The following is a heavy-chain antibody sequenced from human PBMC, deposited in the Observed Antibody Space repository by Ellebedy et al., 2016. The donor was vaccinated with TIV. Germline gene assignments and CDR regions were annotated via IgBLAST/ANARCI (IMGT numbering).Heavy chain of an antibody. Sequence: GESLKISCAASGFTFSDYYMSWIRQAQGKGLEWVSYISSSSSYTNYAASVKGRLTISRDNAKNSLYLQMTSLRAEDTAVYYCARLAPMTTLTTLPLFYYYGMDVWGQGTTVTVSS. CDR3: ARLAPMTTLTTLPLFYYYGMDV. J-gene: IGHJ6*02. CDR1: GFTFSDYY. CDR2: ISSSSSYT. V-gene: IGHV3-11*06. D-gene: IGHD4-17*01.